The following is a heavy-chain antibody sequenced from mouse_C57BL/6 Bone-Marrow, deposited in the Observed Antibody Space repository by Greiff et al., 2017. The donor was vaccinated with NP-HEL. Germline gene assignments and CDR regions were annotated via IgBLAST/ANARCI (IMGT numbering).Heavy chain of an antibody. CDR3: ARGIYYDYDGAWFAY. CDR2: IYPGSGNT. Sequence: QVQLKESGPELVKPGASVKISCKASGYSFTSYYIHWVKQRPGQGLEWIGWIYPGSGNTKYNEKFKGKATLTADTSSSTAYMQLSSLTSEDSAVYYCARGIYYDYDGAWFAYWGQGTLVTVSA. J-gene: IGHJ3*01. CDR1: GYSFTSYY. D-gene: IGHD2-4*01. V-gene: IGHV1-66*01.